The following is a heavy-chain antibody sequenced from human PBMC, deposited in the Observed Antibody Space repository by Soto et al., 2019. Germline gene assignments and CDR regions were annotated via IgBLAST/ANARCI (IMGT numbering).Heavy chain of an antibody. CDR3: ARGENDAFDI. Sequence: PGGSLRLSCAASGFTLSNNYMSWVRQAPRKGLEWVSVIYAGGSINYADSVKGRFTISRDNSKNTLYLQMNSLRAEDTAVYYCARGENDAFDIWGHGTMVTVSS. V-gene: IGHV3-53*01. J-gene: IGHJ3*02. CDR2: IYAGGSI. CDR1: GFTLSNNY.